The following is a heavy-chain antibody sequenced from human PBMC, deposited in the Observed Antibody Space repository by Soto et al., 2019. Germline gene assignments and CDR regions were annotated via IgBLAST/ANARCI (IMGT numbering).Heavy chain of an antibody. J-gene: IGHJ4*02. D-gene: IGHD2-15*01. V-gene: IGHV3-23*01. Sequence: EVQLLESGGGLVQPGGSLRLACAASGFTFSSYAINWVRQAPGKGLEWVSGITNSGGNTYYEDSVKGRFTIARDNSKNTLYLQMNCLRADDTAVYYCAKGRSGGSCCYFDYWGQGTLVTVSS. CDR3: AKGRSGGSCCYFDY. CDR2: ITNSGGNT. CDR1: GFTFSSYA.